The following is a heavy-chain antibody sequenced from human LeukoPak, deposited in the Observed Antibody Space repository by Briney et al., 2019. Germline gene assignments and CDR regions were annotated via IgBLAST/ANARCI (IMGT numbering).Heavy chain of an antibody. V-gene: IGHV3-23*01. Sequence: GGSLRLSCAASGFTFSIYAMSWVRQAPGKGLEWVSAISGSGGSTYYADSVKGRFTISRDNSKNTLYLQMNSLRAEDTAVYYCAKTPLMYYYDSSVDYWGQGTLVTVSS. CDR1: GFTFSIYA. D-gene: IGHD3-22*01. J-gene: IGHJ4*02. CDR2: ISGSGGST. CDR3: AKTPLMYYYDSSVDY.